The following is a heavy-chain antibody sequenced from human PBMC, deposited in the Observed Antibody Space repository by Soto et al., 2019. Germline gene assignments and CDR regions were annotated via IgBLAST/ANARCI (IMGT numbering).Heavy chain of an antibody. CDR1: GFTFSSHA. V-gene: IGHV3-23*01. CDR2: ITNTGGST. CDR3: AKAGYGSGSYYTLSFDY. D-gene: IGHD3-10*01. J-gene: IGHJ4*02. Sequence: EVQLLESGGGLVQPGGSLRLSCAGSGFTFSSHAVSWVRQAPGKGLECVSSITNTGGSTYYADSVKGRFTISRDNSKNTVYLQMTSLRAEDTAVYYCAKAGYGSGSYYTLSFDYWGQGSLVTVSS.